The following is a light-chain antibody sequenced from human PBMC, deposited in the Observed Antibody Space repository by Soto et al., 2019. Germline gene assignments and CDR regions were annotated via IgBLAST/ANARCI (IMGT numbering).Light chain of an antibody. J-gene: IGKJ2*01. Sequence: EIVLTQSPGTLSLSPGERATLSCRASQSVSSSYLAWYQQKPGQAPRLLIYGASSRATGITDRFSGSGSGTDFTLTISRLEPEDFAVYYCQQYGSSPYTLGQGTKLE. V-gene: IGKV3-20*01. CDR3: QQYGSSPYT. CDR2: GAS. CDR1: QSVSSSY.